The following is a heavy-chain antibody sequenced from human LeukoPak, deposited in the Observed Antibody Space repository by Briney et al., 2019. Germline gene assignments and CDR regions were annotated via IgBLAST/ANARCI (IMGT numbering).Heavy chain of an antibody. CDR1: GFTFSSYS. J-gene: IGHJ4*02. Sequence: PGGSLRLSCSASGFTFSSYSMSWFRQAPGKGLEWVSAISGSGGSTYYADSVKGRFTISRDNSKNTLYLQMNNLRAEDTAVYYCAKLGVPAAPIDYWGQGTLVTVSS. D-gene: IGHD2-2*01. V-gene: IGHV3-23*01. CDR2: ISGSGGST. CDR3: AKLGVPAAPIDY.